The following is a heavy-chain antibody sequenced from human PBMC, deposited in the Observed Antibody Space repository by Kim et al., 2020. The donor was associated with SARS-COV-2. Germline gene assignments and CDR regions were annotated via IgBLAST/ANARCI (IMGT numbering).Heavy chain of an antibody. J-gene: IGHJ4*02. D-gene: IGHD6-13*01. Sequence: NPPLKSRVTISVDTAKNQFSLKLSSVTAADTAVYYCASSQNSSSWGGFDYWGQGTLVTVSS. CDR3: ASSQNSSSWGGFDY. V-gene: IGHV4-34*01.